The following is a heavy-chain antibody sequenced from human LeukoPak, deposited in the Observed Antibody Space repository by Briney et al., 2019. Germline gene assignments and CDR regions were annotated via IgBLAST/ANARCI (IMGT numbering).Heavy chain of an antibody. CDR1: GGSISSSSYY. CDR3: ARQKDGERYYVDYYYYYMDV. D-gene: IGHD1-26*01. V-gene: IGHV4-39*01. Sequence: PSETLSLTCTVSGGSISSSSYYWGWIRQAPGKGLEWIGSIYYSGSTYYNPSLKSRVTISVDTSKNQFSLKLSSVTAADTAVYYCARQKDGERYYVDYYYYYMDVWGKGATVTVSS. CDR2: IYYSGST. J-gene: IGHJ6*03.